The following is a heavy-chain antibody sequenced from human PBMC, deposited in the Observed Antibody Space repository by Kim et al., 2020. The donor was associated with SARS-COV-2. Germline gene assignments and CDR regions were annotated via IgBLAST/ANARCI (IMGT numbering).Heavy chain of an antibody. Sequence: GGSLRLSCAASGFTFSSHCMLWVRQAPGKGLVWVSRINSDGTSTTYADSVKGRFTISRDNAKNTLYLQMNSLRAEDTAVYYCARGGEGSRTSGSYGYCWGQGTLVTVSS. CDR1: GFTFSSHC. CDR3: ARGGEGSRTSGSYGYC. D-gene: IGHD1-26*01. J-gene: IGHJ4*02. V-gene: IGHV3-74*01. CDR2: INSDGTST.